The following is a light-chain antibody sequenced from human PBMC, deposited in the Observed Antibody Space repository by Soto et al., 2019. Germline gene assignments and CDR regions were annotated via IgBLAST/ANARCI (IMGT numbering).Light chain of an antibody. CDR2: DAS. J-gene: IGKJ2*01. Sequence: EIVLTQSPGTLSLSPGDRATLSCRASQSVSSSDLAWYQQKPGQAPRLLIYDASTRATGIPDRFSGSGYGTDFTLTISRLDPGDCTVYYCQQYGGSPLYTFGQGTKLEIK. CDR1: QSVSSSD. V-gene: IGKV3-20*01. CDR3: QQYGGSPLYT.